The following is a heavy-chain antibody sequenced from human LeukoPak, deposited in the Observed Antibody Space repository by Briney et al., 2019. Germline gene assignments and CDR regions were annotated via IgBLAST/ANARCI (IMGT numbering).Heavy chain of an antibody. Sequence: SETLSLTCTVSGGSISSYHWSWIRQPPGKGLEWIGNIYYSGSTKYNPSLKSRVTISVDTSKNQFSLKLSSVTAADTAVYYCARDLKRDGYNDNWFDPWGQGTLVTVSS. CDR1: GGSISSYH. D-gene: IGHD5-24*01. V-gene: IGHV4-59*01. CDR2: IYYSGST. J-gene: IGHJ5*02. CDR3: ARDLKRDGYNDNWFDP.